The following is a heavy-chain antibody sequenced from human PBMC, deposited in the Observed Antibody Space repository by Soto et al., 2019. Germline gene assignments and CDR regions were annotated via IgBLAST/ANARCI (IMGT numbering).Heavy chain of an antibody. V-gene: IGHV4-59*01. CDR3: ARGQYGGNYGKDY. CDR2: IYYSGST. Sequence: PSETLSLTCTVSGGSISSYYWSWIRQPPGKGLEWIGYIYYSGSTNYNPSLKSRVTISVDTSKNQFSLKLSSVTAADTAVYYCARGQYGGNYGKDYWGQGTLVTVYS. CDR1: GGSISSYY. D-gene: IGHD4-4*01. J-gene: IGHJ4*02.